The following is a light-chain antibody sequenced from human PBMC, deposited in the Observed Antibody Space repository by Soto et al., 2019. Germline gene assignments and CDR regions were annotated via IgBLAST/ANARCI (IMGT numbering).Light chain of an antibody. Sequence: EIVMTQSPATLSVSPGERATLSCRASQSVSGNLAWYQQKPGQAPRLLIYGASTRATGIPARFSGSGSGTEFTLTISSLQSEDFALYYFQQYNDWPQTFGPGTKVDIK. CDR2: GAS. J-gene: IGKJ3*01. V-gene: IGKV3-15*01. CDR3: QQYNDWPQT. CDR1: QSVSGN.